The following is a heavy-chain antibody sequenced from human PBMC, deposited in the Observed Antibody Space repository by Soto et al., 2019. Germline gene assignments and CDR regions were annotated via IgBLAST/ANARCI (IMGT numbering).Heavy chain of an antibody. CDR2: IYYSGST. CDR1: GGSISSYY. D-gene: IGHD5-12*01. J-gene: IGHJ4*02. V-gene: IGHV4-59*12. Sequence: SETLSLTCTVSGGSISSYYWSWIRQPPGKGLEWIGYIYYSGSTNYNPSLKSRVTISRDNSNNSCYLQISDLRGEDTAVYYCAKNSKGYSGSYFDHWGQGIPVTVSS. CDR3: AKNSKGYSGSYFDH.